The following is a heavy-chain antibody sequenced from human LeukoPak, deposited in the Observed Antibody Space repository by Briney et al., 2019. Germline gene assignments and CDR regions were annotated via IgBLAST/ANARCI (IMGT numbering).Heavy chain of an antibody. CDR1: GFTFSSYG. CDR3: AKDDGDY. Sequence: GGTLRLSCAASGFTFSSYGMNWVRQAPGKGLEWVSSITGSGGSTYYADSVKGRFIISRDNSENTLYLQMNSQRAEDTAVYYCAKDDGDYWGQGTLVTVSS. D-gene: IGHD5-24*01. CDR2: ITGSGGST. V-gene: IGHV3-23*01. J-gene: IGHJ4*02.